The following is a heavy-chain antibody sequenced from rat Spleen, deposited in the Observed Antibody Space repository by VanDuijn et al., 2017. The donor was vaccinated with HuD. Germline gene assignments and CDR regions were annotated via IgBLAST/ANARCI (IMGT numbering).Heavy chain of an antibody. Sequence: EVQLVESGGGLVQTGRSLKISCVVSGVSFSNYGMHWIRQAPTKGLEWVASISLSGGSTFYRDSVKGRFTISRDNTQSTLYLQMDSLRYEDTASYYCAPELTGRRFAYWGQGTLVTVSS. CDR2: ISLSGGST. CDR1: GVSFSNYG. D-gene: IGHD5-1*01. J-gene: IGHJ3*01. V-gene: IGHV5-19*01. CDR3: APELTGRRFAY.